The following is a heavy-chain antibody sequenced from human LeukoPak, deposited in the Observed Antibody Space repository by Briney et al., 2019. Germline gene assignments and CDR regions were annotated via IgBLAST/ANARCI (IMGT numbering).Heavy chain of an antibody. CDR2: IIPILGIA. Sequence: GASVKVSCKASGGTFSSYAISWVRQAPGQGLEWMGRIIPILGIANYAQKFQGRVTITADKSTSTAYMELSSLRSEDTAVYYCARLSSGYSPDFDYWGQGTLVTVSS. D-gene: IGHD3-22*01. CDR3: ARLSSGYSPDFDY. CDR1: GGTFSSYA. V-gene: IGHV1-69*04. J-gene: IGHJ4*02.